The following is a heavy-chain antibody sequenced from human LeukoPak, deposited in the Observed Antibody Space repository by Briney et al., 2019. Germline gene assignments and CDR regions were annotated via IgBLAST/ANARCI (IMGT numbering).Heavy chain of an antibody. J-gene: IGHJ4*02. CDR1: GFTFSSYA. CDR2: TSYDGSNK. CDR3: ARDSSSWYGGGYFDY. Sequence: GGSLRLSCAASGFTFSSYAMHWVRQAPGKGLEWVAVTSYDGSNKYYADSVKGRFTISRDNSKNTPYLQMNSLRAEDTAVYYCARDSSSWYGGGYFDYWGQGTLVTVSS. V-gene: IGHV3-30-3*01. D-gene: IGHD6-13*01.